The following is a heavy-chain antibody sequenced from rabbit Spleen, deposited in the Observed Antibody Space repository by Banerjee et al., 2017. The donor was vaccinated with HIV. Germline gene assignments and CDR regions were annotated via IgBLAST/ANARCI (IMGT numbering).Heavy chain of an antibody. CDR3: ARDTGTSFSTYGMDL. V-gene: IGHV1S45*01. Sequence: QEQLVESGGGLVQPEGSLTLTCKASGFSFSNKAVMCWVRQAPGKGLEWIACINAITGKAVYASWAKGRFTFSKTSSTTVTLQMTSLTAADTATYFCARDTGTSFSTYGMDLWGQGPWSPS. J-gene: IGHJ6*01. D-gene: IGHD7-1*01. CDR1: GFSFSNKAV. CDR2: INAITGKA.